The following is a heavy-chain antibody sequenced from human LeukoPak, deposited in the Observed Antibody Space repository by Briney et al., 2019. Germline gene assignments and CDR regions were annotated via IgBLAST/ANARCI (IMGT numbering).Heavy chain of an antibody. CDR1: GFTFSSYA. V-gene: IGHV3-30*04. D-gene: IGHD1-14*01. Sequence: PGGSLRLSCAASGFTFSSYAMHWVRQAPGKGLEWVAVISYDGSNKYYADSVKGRFTISRDNSKNTLYLQMNSLRAEDTAVYYCARDPDPTIRFFGWFDPWGQGTLVTVSS. CDR2: ISYDGSNK. CDR3: ARDPDPTIRFFGWFDP. J-gene: IGHJ5*02.